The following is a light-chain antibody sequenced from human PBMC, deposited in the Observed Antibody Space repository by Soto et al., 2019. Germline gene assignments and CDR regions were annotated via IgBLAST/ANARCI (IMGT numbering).Light chain of an antibody. CDR1: QGISSW. CDR2: DAS. CDR3: QQHNSYGT. V-gene: IGKV1-5*01. Sequence: DIHMTQSPSTLSASIGDTVTVACRASQGISSWLAWYQQKPGQAPKLLIYDASSLDSGVPSRFSGSGSRTEFTLTISSLQPDDFATSYCQQHNSYGTFGQGTKVDIK. J-gene: IGKJ1*01.